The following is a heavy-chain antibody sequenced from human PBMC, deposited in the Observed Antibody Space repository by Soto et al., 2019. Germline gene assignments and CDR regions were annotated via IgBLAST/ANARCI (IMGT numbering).Heavy chain of an antibody. CDR3: ARRALPDYYYYYGMDV. V-gene: IGHV5-10-1*01. CDR2: IDPSDSYT. CDR1: GYSFTSYW. J-gene: IGHJ6*02. Sequence: GESLKISCKGSGYSFTSYWISWVRQMPGKGLEWMGRIDPSDSYTNYSPSFQGHVTISADKSISTAYLQWSSLKASDTAMYYCARRALPDYYYYYGMDVWGQGTTVTLSS.